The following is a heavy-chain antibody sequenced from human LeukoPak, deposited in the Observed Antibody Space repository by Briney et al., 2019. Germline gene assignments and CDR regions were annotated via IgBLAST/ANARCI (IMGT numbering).Heavy chain of an antibody. V-gene: IGHV4-34*01. J-gene: IGHJ6*02. CDR1: GGSFSGYY. D-gene: IGHD5-18*01. Sequence: SETLSLTCAVYGGSFSGYYWSWIRQPPGKGLEWIGEINHSGSTNYNPSLKSRVTISVDTSKNQFSLKLSSVTAADTAVYYCARELALVYSYGLEYYYGMDVWGQGTTVTVSS. CDR3: ARELALVYSYGLEYYYGMDV. CDR2: INHSGST.